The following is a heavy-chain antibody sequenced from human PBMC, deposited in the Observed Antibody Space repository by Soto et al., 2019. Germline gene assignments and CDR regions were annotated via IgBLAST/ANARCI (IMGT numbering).Heavy chain of an antibody. Sequence: SETLSLTCTVSGGSISSGGYYWSWIRQHPGKGLEWIGYIYYSGSTYYNPSLKSRVTISVDTSKNQFSLKLSSVTAADTAVYYCARVYDYIWGSYRSNDAFDIWGQGTMVTVSS. J-gene: IGHJ3*02. V-gene: IGHV4-31*03. CDR2: IYYSGST. CDR1: GGSISSGGYY. CDR3: ARVYDYIWGSYRSNDAFDI. D-gene: IGHD3-16*02.